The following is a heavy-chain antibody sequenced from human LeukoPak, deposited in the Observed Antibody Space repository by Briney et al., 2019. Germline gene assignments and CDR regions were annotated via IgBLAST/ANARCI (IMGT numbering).Heavy chain of an antibody. J-gene: IGHJ6*02. CDR1: GGSVSSDSYY. CDR2: IYYSGRT. Sequence: PSETLSLTCTVSGGSVSSDSYYWTWIRPPPGKGLEWIGYIYYSGRTNYNASLKSRVTISVDTSQIQFSLKLSSVTAADTAVYYCARLEIDSNIEYYHYGMDVWGQGTTVTVSS. D-gene: IGHD4-11*01. V-gene: IGHV4-61*01. CDR3: ARLEIDSNIEYYHYGMDV.